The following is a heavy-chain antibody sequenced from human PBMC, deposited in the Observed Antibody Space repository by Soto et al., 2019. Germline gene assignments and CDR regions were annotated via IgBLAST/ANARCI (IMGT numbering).Heavy chain of an antibody. V-gene: IGHV1-69*13. CDR1: GGTFSSYA. CDR3: ARDLRSQWDQNGFDY. CDR2: IIPIFGTA. Sequence: SVKVSCKASGGTFSSYAISWVRQAPGQGLEWMGGIIPIFGTANYAQKFQGRVTITADESTSTAYMELSSLRSEDTAVYYCARDLRSQWDQNGFDYWGQGTLVTVSS. D-gene: IGHD1-26*01. J-gene: IGHJ4*02.